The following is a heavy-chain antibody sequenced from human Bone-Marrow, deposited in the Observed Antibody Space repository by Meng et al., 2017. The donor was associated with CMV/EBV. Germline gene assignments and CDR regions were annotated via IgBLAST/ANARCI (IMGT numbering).Heavy chain of an antibody. Sequence: ESLKISCAVYGGSFSGYYWSWIRQPPGKGLEWIGEINHSGSTNYNPSLKSRVTISVDTSKNQFSLKLSSVTAADTAVYYCARGRGNYYYYGMDVWGQGTTVTVSS. V-gene: IGHV4-34*01. CDR3: ARGRGNYYYYGMDV. D-gene: IGHD3-16*01. J-gene: IGHJ6*01. CDR2: INHSGST. CDR1: GGSFSGYY.